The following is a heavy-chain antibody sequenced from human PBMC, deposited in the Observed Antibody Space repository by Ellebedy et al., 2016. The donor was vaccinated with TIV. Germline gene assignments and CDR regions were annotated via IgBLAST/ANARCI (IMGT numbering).Heavy chain of an antibody. D-gene: IGHD3-9*01. V-gene: IGHV3-9*01. Sequence: GGSLRLXXAASGFSFDDYAMHWVRQAPGKGLEWVSGISWNSGSIGYADSVKGRFTISRDNAKNSLYLQMNSLRAEDTAVYYCASNYATYYDILTGYVFDYWGQGTLVTVSS. CDR2: ISWNSGSI. CDR1: GFSFDDYA. CDR3: ASNYATYYDILTGYVFDY. J-gene: IGHJ4*02.